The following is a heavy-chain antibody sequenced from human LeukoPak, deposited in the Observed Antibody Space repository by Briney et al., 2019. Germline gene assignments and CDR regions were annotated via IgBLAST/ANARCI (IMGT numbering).Heavy chain of an antibody. CDR2: PIFCTA. CDR3: ARGTYYYDSSGYFFDY. J-gene: IGHJ4*02. Sequence: PIFCTANYAQKFQGRVTITPDESTSTAYMELSSLRSEDTAVYYCARGTYYYDSSGYFFDYWGQGTLVTVSS. D-gene: IGHD3-22*01. V-gene: IGHV1-69*01.